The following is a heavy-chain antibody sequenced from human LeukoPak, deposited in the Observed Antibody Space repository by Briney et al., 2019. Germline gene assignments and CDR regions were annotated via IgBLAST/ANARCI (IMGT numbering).Heavy chain of an antibody. V-gene: IGHV1-8*01. Sequence: ASVKVSCKASGYTFTSYEINWVRQATGQGLEWMGWMNPNSGNTGYAQKFQGRVTMTRNTSISTAYMELSSLRSEDTAVYYCARDSSGYYYYYGMDVWGQGTTVTVSS. CDR1: GYTFTSYE. D-gene: IGHD3-22*01. J-gene: IGHJ6*02. CDR3: ARDSSGYYYYYGMDV. CDR2: MNPNSGNT.